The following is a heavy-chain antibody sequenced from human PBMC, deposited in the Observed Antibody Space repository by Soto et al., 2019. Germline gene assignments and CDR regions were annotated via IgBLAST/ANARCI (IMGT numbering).Heavy chain of an antibody. CDR3: ASGSYCGGDCYLFDY. J-gene: IGHJ4*02. V-gene: IGHV3-21*01. D-gene: IGHD2-21*02. CDR1: GFTFSSYS. Sequence: GGSLRLSCAASGFTFSSYSMNWVRQAPGKGLEWVSSISSSSSYIYYADSVKGRFTISRDNAKNSLYLQMNSLRAEDTAVYYCASGSYCGGDCYLFDYWGQGTLVTVSS. CDR2: ISSSSSYI.